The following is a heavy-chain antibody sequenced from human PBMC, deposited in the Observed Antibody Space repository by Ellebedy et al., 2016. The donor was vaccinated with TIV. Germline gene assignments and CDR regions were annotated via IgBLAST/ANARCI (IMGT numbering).Heavy chain of an antibody. CDR3: VREGYRGFYFDL. Sequence: SETLSLTCAVSGDSITSDDWWSWVRQSPGKGLEWIGEIFHDGTTYYNPSLKSRVSIAVDGSKKQFSLNMTSVTAADTAVYYCVREGYRGFYFDLWGQGTQVTVSS. V-gene: IGHV4-4*02. J-gene: IGHJ4*02. CDR2: IFHDGTT. CDR1: GDSITSDDW. D-gene: IGHD2-15*01.